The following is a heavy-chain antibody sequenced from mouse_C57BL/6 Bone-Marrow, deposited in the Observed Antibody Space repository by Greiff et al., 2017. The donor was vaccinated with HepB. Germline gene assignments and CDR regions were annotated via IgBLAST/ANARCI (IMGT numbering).Heavy chain of an antibody. J-gene: IGHJ2*01. Sequence: EVQRVESGAELVRPGASVKLSCTASGFNIKDDYMHWVKQRPEQGLEWIGWIDPENGDTEYASKFQGKATITADTSSNTAYLQLSSLTSEDTAVYYCTTHMGWCTTTVVATDYWGQGTTLTVSS. D-gene: IGHD1-1*01. CDR1: GFNIKDDY. CDR2: IDPENGDT. CDR3: TTHMGWCTTTVVATDY. V-gene: IGHV14-4*01.